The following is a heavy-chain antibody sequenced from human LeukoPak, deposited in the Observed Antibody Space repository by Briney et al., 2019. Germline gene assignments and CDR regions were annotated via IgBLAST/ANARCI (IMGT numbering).Heavy chain of an antibody. Sequence: PGGSLRLSCAVSGFNFSSHAMSWLRQAPGKGLEWVSSIGGSGKNTFYADAVKGRFTISRDNSKDTLYLQMNSLRAEDTAVYYCAKDLETINPTMDWGQGTLVTVSS. D-gene: IGHD3-10*01. J-gene: IGHJ4*02. V-gene: IGHV3-23*01. CDR2: IGGSGKNT. CDR1: GFNFSSHA. CDR3: AKDLETINPTMD.